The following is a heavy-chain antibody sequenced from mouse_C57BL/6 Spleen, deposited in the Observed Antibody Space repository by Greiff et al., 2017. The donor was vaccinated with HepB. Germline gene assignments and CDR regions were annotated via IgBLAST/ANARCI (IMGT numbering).Heavy chain of an antibody. J-gene: IGHJ1*03. D-gene: IGHD1-1*01. Sequence: QVQLQQSGAELVKPGASVKLSCKASGYTFTSYWMHWVKQRPGQGLEWIGMIHPNSGSTNYNEKFKSKATLTVDKSSSTAYMQLSSLTSEDSAVYYCARGYYGSSYVYFDVWGTGTTVTVSS. CDR3: ARGYYGSSYVYFDV. CDR2: IHPNSGST. V-gene: IGHV1-64*01. CDR1: GYTFTSYW.